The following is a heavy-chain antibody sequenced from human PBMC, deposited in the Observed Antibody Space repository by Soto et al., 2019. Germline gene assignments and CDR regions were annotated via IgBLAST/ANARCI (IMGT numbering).Heavy chain of an antibody. CDR2: ISDTGGDS. Sequence: GGSLRLSCEASGFTFINYAISWVRQSPGKGLEWVSSISDTGGDSYYADSMDGRFTVSRDNSKNTLYLQINSLRAEDTAIYYCVRDLYRSATMPCLDHWGQGALVTVSS. V-gene: IGHV3-23*01. J-gene: IGHJ4*02. CDR1: GFTFINYA. CDR3: VRDLYRSATMPCLDH. D-gene: IGHD1-1*01.